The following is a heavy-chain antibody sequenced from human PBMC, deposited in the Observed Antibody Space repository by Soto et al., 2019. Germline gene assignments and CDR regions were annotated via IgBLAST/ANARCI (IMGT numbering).Heavy chain of an antibody. Sequence: GASVKVSCKASGYTFSNYDINWVRQAPGQGLEWMGCISAYNGDTSYAQKLQGRVTMTTDTSTSTAYMELRSLRSDDTAVYYCARSGLPDPVVVVGHTPFDPWGQGTLVTVSS. D-gene: IGHD2-15*01. J-gene: IGHJ5*02. CDR1: GYTFSNYD. CDR3: ARSGLPDPVVVVGHTPFDP. CDR2: ISAYNGDT. V-gene: IGHV1-18*01.